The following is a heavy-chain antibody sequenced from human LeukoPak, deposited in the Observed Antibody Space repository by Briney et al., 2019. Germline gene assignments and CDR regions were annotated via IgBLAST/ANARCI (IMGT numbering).Heavy chain of an antibody. V-gene: IGHV1-18*01. Sequence: ASVKVSCKASGYTFTSYGISWVRQAPGQGLEWMGWISAYNGNTNYAQKLRGRVTMTTDTSTSTAYMELRSLRSDDTAVYYCARTVTVVTPAYNWFDPWGQGTLVTVSS. CDR1: GYTFTSYG. CDR3: ARTVTVVTPAYNWFDP. CDR2: ISAYNGNT. J-gene: IGHJ5*02. D-gene: IGHD4-23*01.